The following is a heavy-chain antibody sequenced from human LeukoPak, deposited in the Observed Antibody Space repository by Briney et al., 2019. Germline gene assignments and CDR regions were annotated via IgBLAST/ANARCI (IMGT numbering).Heavy chain of an antibody. Sequence: GGPLRLSCAASGFTFSTYSMNWVRQAPGKGLEWVSSISSSSSYIYYADSVQGRFTISRDNAKNSLYLQMNSLRAEDTAVYYCARGPDYYGSGSYYWGQGTLVTVFS. V-gene: IGHV3-21*01. CDR3: ARGPDYYGSGSYY. J-gene: IGHJ4*02. CDR2: ISSSSSYI. CDR1: GFTFSTYS. D-gene: IGHD3-10*01.